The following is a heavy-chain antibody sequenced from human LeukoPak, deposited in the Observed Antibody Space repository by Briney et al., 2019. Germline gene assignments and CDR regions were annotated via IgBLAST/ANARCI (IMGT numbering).Heavy chain of an antibody. J-gene: IGHJ4*02. V-gene: IGHV4-38-2*02. D-gene: IGHD3-10*01. CDR2: IYHSGST. CDR3: ARDLWGSGIDN. Sequence: SETLSLTCTVSGYSISSGFYWGWIRQPPGKGLECIGSIYHSGSTYYNPSLKSRVTISVDTSKNQFSLNLSSVTAADTAMYYCARDLWGSGIDNWGQGTLVTVSS. CDR1: GYSISSGFY.